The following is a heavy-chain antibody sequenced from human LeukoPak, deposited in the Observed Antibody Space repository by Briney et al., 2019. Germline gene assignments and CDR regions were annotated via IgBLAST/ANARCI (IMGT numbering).Heavy chain of an antibody. CDR2: ISSSDGST. CDR1: GFTFRNYA. Sequence: PGGSLRLSCVASGFTFRNYAMHWVRQAPGKGLEYVSAISSSDGSTYYANSVKGRFTISRDNSKNTLYLQMGSLRAEDMAVYYCAREERGLAIDYWGQGTLVTVSS. V-gene: IGHV3-64*01. J-gene: IGHJ4*02. D-gene: IGHD3/OR15-3a*01. CDR3: AREERGLAIDY.